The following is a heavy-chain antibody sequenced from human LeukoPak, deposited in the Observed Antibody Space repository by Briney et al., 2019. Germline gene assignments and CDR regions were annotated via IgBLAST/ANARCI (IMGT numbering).Heavy chain of an antibody. Sequence: PGGSLRLSCAASGFTVSSNYMSWVRQAPGKGLEWVSYISSSSSTIYYADSVKGRFTISRDNAKNSLYLQMNSLRAEDTAVYYCARLEDTAMVIVPYGMDVWGQGTTVTVSS. J-gene: IGHJ6*02. D-gene: IGHD5-18*01. CDR2: ISSSSSTI. V-gene: IGHV3-48*04. CDR3: ARLEDTAMVIVPYGMDV. CDR1: GFTVSSNY.